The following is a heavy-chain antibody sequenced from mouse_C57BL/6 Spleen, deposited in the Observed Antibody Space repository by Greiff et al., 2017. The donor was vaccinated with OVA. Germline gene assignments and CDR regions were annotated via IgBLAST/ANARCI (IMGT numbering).Heavy chain of an antibody. Sequence: QVQLQQPGAELVRPGSSVKLSCKASGYTFTSYWMDWVKQRPGQGLEWIGNIYPSDSETHYNQKFKDKATLTVDKSSSTAYMQLSSLTSEDSAVYYCARSGGTRENYFDYGGQGTTLTVSS. CDR3: ARSGGTRENYFDY. J-gene: IGHJ2*01. CDR1: GYTFTSYW. D-gene: IGHD4-1*01. CDR2: IYPSDSET. V-gene: IGHV1-61*01.